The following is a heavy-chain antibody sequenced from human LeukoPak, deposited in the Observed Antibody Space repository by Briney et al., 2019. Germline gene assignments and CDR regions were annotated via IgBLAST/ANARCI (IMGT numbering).Heavy chain of an antibody. CDR2: IYHSGST. CDR3: ARHVLITGPHLDY. V-gene: IGHV4-38-2*01. CDR1: GYSISSGYY. D-gene: IGHD3-9*01. Sequence: SETLSLTCALSGYSISSGYYWGWIRQPPGKGLEWIGSIYHSGSTYYNPSLKSRVTISVDTSKNQFSLKLSSVTAADTAVYYCARHVLITGPHLDYWGQGTLVTVSS. J-gene: IGHJ4*02.